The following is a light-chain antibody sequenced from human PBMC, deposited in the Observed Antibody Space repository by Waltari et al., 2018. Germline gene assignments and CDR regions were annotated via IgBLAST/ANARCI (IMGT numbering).Light chain of an antibody. J-gene: IGLJ1*01. CDR1: SPRKNF. CDR3: YSRDSRDTTGDQYV. V-gene: IGLV3-19*01. CDR2: AKK. Sequence: SSELTQDPAVSVALGQTVRITCQGASPRKNFPSWYPQRPGQAPLLVTFAKKNRPPGIPDRFSGSSSGDTASLTITGAQAEDEADYYCYSRDSRDTTGDQYVFGTGTKVTVL.